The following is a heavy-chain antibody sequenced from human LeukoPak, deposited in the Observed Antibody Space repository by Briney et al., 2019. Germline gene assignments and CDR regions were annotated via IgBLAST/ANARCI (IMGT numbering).Heavy chain of an antibody. CDR1: GFTFSSYA. V-gene: IGHV3-23*01. CDR3: AKDLGGSYFYYFDY. D-gene: IGHD1-26*01. J-gene: IGHJ4*02. CDR2: ISGSGGST. Sequence: PGGSLRLFCAASGFTFSSYAMRWVRQAPGKGLECGSAISGSGGSTYYAEAVKGWLTISRDNSKNTRYLQMNSLKAEDTAVYYCAKDLGGSYFYYFDYWGQGTLVTVSS.